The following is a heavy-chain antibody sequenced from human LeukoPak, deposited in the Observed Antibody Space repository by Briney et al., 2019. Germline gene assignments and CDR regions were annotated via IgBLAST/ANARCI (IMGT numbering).Heavy chain of an antibody. D-gene: IGHD5-24*01. CDR2: ISAYNGNT. V-gene: IGHV1-18*01. CDR3: ARPQEEDGYNYNWAFDY. Sequence: ASVKVSCKASGYTFTSYGISWVRQAPGQGLEWMGWISAYNGNTNYAQKLQGRVTMTTDTSTTTAYMELRSLRSDDTAVYYCARPQEEDGYNYNWAFDYWGQGTLVTVSS. J-gene: IGHJ4*02. CDR1: GYTFTSYG.